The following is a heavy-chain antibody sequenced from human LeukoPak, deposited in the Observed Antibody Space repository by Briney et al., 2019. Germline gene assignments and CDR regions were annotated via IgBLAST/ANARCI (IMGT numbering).Heavy chain of an antibody. CDR3: AKVMWDIVVVVAAVLSAFDI. J-gene: IGHJ3*02. V-gene: IGHV3-23*01. CDR2: ISGSGGST. CDR1: GFTFSSYA. D-gene: IGHD2-15*01. Sequence: GGSLRLSCAASGFTFSSYAMSWVRQAPGKGLEWVSAISGSGGSTYYADSVKGRFTISRDNSKNTLHLQMNSLRAEDTAVYYCAKVMWDIVVVVAAVLSAFDIWGQGTMVTVSS.